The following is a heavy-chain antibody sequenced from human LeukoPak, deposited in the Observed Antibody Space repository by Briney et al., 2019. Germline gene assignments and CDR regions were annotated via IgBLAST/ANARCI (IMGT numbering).Heavy chain of an antibody. CDR3: ARRNAMDV. CDR2: INRDGSER. V-gene: IGHV3-7*03. J-gene: IGHJ6*02. Sequence: GGSLRLSRAASGFTFSNYWMTWVRQAPGKGLEWVANINRDGSERYYVDSVKGRFTISRDDAKSSLYLQMNSLRAEDTAVYYCARRNAMDVWGQGTTVIVFS. CDR1: GFTFSNYW.